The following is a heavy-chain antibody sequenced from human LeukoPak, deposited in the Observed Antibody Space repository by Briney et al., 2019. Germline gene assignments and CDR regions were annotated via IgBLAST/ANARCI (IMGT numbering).Heavy chain of an antibody. CDR3: ARILGKVGWIYDAFDI. J-gene: IGHJ3*02. CDR2: IIPIFGTA. V-gene: IGHV1-69*01. Sequence: SVKVSCKASGGTFSSYAISWVRQAPGQGLEWMGGIIPIFGTANYAQKFQGRVTITADESTSTAYMELSSLRSEDTAVYYCARILGKVGWIYDAFDIWGQGTMVTVSS. CDR1: GGTFSSYA. D-gene: IGHD6-19*01.